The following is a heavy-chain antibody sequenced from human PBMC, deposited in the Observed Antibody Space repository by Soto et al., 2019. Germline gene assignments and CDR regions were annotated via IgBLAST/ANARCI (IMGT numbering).Heavy chain of an antibody. CDR1: GFTFSSYA. J-gene: IGHJ6*02. CDR2: ISSNGGST. D-gene: IGHD6-13*01. CDR3: VKRQAEAATYYYGVDV. Sequence: PGGSLRLSCSASGFTFSSYAMHWVRQAPGKGLEYVSAISSNGGSTYYADSVKGRFTISRDNSKNTLYLQMSSLRAEDTAVYYCVKRQAEAATYYYGVDVWGQGTTVTVSS. V-gene: IGHV3-64D*06.